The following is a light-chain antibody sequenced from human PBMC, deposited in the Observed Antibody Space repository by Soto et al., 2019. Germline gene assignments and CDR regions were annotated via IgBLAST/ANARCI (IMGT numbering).Light chain of an antibody. J-gene: IGKJ2*01. CDR1: QSVSSN. CDR2: GAS. Sequence: EIVMTQSPATLSVSPGERATLSCRASQSVSSNLASYQQKPGQAPRLLIYGASTRATGIPARFSGSGSGTEFTLTISSLQSEDFALYYCQQYNNWPPYTFGQGTKVDIK. V-gene: IGKV3-15*01. CDR3: QQYNNWPPYT.